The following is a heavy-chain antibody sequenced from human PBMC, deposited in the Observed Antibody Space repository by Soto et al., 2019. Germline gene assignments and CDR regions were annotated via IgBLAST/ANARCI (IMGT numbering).Heavy chain of an antibody. CDR2: VHISGHS. CDR3: ARVRQGCSANNCYFDP. D-gene: IGHD1-1*01. J-gene: IGHJ5*01. V-gene: IGHV4-4*02. CDR1: GGSISSSNW. Sequence: SETLSLTCAVSGGSISSSNWWSWVRQSPDKGLEWIAEVHISGHSNYNPSLRSRVSVSIDSSKNQFYLNLDSVTAADTAIYYCARVRQGCSANNCYFDPWGQGTQVTVSS.